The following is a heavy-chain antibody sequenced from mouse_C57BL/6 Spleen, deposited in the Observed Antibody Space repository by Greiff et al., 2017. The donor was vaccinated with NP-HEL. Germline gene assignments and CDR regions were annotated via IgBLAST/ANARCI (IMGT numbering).Heavy chain of an antibody. Sequence: EVMLVESGGGLVKPGGSLKLSCAASGFTFSDYGMHWVRQAPEKGLEWVAYISSGSSTIYYADTVKGRFTISRDNAKNTLFLQMTSLRSEDTAMYYCARGYYYGSSYVDYAMDYWGQGTSVTVSS. D-gene: IGHD1-1*01. CDR2: ISSGSSTI. J-gene: IGHJ4*01. CDR3: ARGYYYGSSYVDYAMDY. V-gene: IGHV5-17*01. CDR1: GFTFSDYG.